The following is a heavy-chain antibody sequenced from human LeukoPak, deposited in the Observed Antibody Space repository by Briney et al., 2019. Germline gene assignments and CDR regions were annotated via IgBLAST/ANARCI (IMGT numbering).Heavy chain of an antibody. Sequence: PPETLSLTCTVSGYSISSSYYWGWIRQPPGKGLEWIGSIYHSGSTYYNPSLKSRVTISVDTSKNQFSLKVSSVTAADTAVYYCAREPHYWGQGTLVTVSP. V-gene: IGHV4-38-2*02. CDR1: GYSISSSYY. CDR2: IYHSGST. CDR3: AREPHY. J-gene: IGHJ4*02.